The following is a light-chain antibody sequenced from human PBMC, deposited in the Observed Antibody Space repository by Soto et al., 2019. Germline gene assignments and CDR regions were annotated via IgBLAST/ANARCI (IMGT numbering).Light chain of an antibody. CDR2: KAS. CDR1: QSISSW. CDR3: QQYYSYPRT. V-gene: IGKV1-5*03. Sequence: QMTQSPSTLSASVGDRVTITCRASQSISSWLAWYQQKPGKAPKLLIYKASSLESGVPSRFSGSGSGTEFTLTISCLQSEDFATYYCQQYYSYPRTFGQGTKVDIK. J-gene: IGKJ1*01.